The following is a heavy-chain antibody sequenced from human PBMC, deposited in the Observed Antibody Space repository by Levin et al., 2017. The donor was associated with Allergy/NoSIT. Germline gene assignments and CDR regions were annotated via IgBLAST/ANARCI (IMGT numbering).Heavy chain of an antibody. CDR2: IIPILGIA. D-gene: IGHD3-9*01. Sequence: SVKVSCKASGGTFSSYTISWVRQAPGQGLEWMGRIIPILGIANYAQKFQGRVTITADKSTSTAYMELSSLRSEDTAVYYCASAVYDILTSHLPPRFDPWGQGTLVTVSS. CDR1: GGTFSSYT. V-gene: IGHV1-69*02. J-gene: IGHJ5*02. CDR3: ASAVYDILTSHLPPRFDP.